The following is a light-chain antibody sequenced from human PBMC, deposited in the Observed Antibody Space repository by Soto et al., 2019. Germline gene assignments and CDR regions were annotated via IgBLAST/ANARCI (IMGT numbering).Light chain of an antibody. CDR1: SSDVGGYNY. CDR2: DVG. V-gene: IGLV2-11*01. CDR3: YSYAGSYTWV. J-gene: IGLJ3*02. Sequence: QSVLTQPRSVSGSPGQSVTISCTGTSSDVGGYNYVSWYQHHPGKAPKLMIYDVGKRPSGVPDRFSGSKSGNTASLTISGLQDEDEADYYCYSYAGSYTWVFGGGTKVTVL.